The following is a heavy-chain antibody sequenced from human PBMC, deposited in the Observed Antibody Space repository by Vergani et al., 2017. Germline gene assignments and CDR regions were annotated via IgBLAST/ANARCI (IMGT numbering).Heavy chain of an antibody. CDR2: IMPILGTP. CDR3: AKEYCTSASCYALPCDI. Sequence: QVQLVQSGAEVKKPGSSVKVSCKASGGTFSNYVINWIRQAPGQGLEWMGGIMPILGTPYYAQNFQGRVTITADGSTRTANMELSSLRSEDTAVYYCAKEYCTSASCYALPCDIWGQGTMVTVSS. CDR1: GGTFSNYV. D-gene: IGHD2-2*01. J-gene: IGHJ3*02. V-gene: IGHV1-69*01.